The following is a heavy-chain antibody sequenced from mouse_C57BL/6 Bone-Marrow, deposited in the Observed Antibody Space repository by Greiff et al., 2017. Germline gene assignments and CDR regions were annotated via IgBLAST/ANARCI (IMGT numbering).Heavy chain of an antibody. V-gene: IGHV1-4*01. CDR3: ARLYDYDCKAWFAY. CDR1: GYTFTSYT. CDR2: INPSSGYT. D-gene: IGHD2-4*01. Sequence: QVQLQQSGAELARPGASVKMSCKASGYTFTSYTMHWVKQRPGQGLEWIGYINPSSGYTKYNQKFKDKATLTADKSSSTAYMQLSSLTSEDSAVYDCARLYDYDCKAWFAYWGRGTLVTVSA. J-gene: IGHJ3*01.